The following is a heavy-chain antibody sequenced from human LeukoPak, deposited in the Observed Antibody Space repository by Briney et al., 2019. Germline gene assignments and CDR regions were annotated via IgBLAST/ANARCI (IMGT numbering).Heavy chain of an antibody. Sequence: GGSLRLSCAASGFTFSVYYVSWIRQAPGKGLEWVSYISSDGRATYYADSVKGRFTSSRDNAKKSVYLEMNSLRAEDTAVYYCARDQRVALYYFDYWGQGTLVTVSS. V-gene: IGHV3-11*04. CDR3: ARDQRVALYYFDY. CDR1: GFTFSVYY. CDR2: ISSDGRAT. J-gene: IGHJ4*02. D-gene: IGHD2-15*01.